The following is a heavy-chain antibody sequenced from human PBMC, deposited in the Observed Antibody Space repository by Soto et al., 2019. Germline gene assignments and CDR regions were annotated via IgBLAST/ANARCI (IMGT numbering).Heavy chain of an antibody. Sequence: GGSLRLSCAASGFTFSSCGMHWVRQAPGKGLEWVAVISNDGTNQYYADSVKGRITISRDNSKNTLYLQVNSLKTEDTAVYFCAKTSVGATTLDYWGQGTLVTVSS. J-gene: IGHJ4*02. CDR1: GFTFSSCG. CDR2: ISNDGTNQ. D-gene: IGHD1-26*01. CDR3: AKTSVGATTLDY. V-gene: IGHV3-30*18.